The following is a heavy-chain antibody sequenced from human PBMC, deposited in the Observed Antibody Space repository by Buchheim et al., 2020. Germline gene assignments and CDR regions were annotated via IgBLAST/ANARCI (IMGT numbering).Heavy chain of an antibody. CDR3: TTSEYSSPRRIYY. V-gene: IGHV3-15*01. D-gene: IGHD6-6*01. Sequence: EVQLVESGGGLVKPGGSLRLSCAASGFTFSNAWMSWVRQAPGKGLEWVGRITSKTDGGTTDYAAPVKDRFTISRDDSTTTLYLQMNSLKTEDTAVYYCTTSEYSSPRRIYYWGQGTL. CDR2: ITSKTDGGTT. J-gene: IGHJ4*02. CDR1: GFTFSNAW.